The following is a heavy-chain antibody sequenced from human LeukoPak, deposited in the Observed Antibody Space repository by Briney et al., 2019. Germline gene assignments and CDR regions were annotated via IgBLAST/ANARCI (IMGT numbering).Heavy chain of an antibody. D-gene: IGHD6-6*01. CDR1: GGTFSNYA. CDR3: ARGWVHSSSSY. J-gene: IGHJ4*02. Sequence: ASVRVSCKASGGTFSNYAINWVRQAPGQGLEWMGRIIPILGIANYAQKFQGRVTITADKSTSTGYMELSSLRSEDTAVYYCARGWVHSSSSYWGQGTLVTVSS. V-gene: IGHV1-69*04. CDR2: IIPILGIA.